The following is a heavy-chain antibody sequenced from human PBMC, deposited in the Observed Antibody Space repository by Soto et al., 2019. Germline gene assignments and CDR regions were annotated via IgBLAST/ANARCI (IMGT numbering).Heavy chain of an antibody. V-gene: IGHV1-18*01. J-gene: IGHJ4*02. Sequence: VASVKVSCKASGYTFTSYGISWVRQAPGQGLEWMGWISAYNGNTKYAQKLQGRVTLTRDTSTSTAYMELSSLRSEDTAVYYCASCPQNCITTSPCCLFFDYWGQGTLVTVSS. CDR1: GYTFTSYG. D-gene: IGHD2-2*01. CDR3: ASCPQNCITTSPCCLFFDY. CDR2: ISAYNGNT.